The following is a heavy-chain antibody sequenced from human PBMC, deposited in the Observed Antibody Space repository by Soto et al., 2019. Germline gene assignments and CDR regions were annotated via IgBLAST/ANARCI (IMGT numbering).Heavy chain of an antibody. V-gene: IGHV3-74*01. Sequence: EVQLVESGGGLVQPGGSLRLSCAASGFTFSSYWMHWVRQAPGKGLVWVSRINSDGSSTSYADSVKGRFTTSRDNAKNTLYLQMNSLRAEATAVYYCASENQGSGAFDIWGQGTMVTVSS. CDR2: INSDGSST. D-gene: IGHD3-10*01. J-gene: IGHJ3*02. CDR3: ASENQGSGAFDI. CDR1: GFTFSSYW.